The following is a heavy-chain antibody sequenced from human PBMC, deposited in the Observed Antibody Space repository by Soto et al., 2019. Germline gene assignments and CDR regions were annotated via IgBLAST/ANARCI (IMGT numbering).Heavy chain of an antibody. V-gene: IGHV3-30-3*01. Sequence: QVQLVESGGGVVQPGRSLRLSCAASGFTFSSYAMHWVRQAPGKGLEWVAVISYDGSNKYYADSVKGRFTISRDNSKNTLYLQMNSLRAEDTAVYYCARDSRAAAEFDYWGQGTLVTVSS. D-gene: IGHD6-13*01. J-gene: IGHJ4*02. CDR3: ARDSRAAAEFDY. CDR1: GFTFSSYA. CDR2: ISYDGSNK.